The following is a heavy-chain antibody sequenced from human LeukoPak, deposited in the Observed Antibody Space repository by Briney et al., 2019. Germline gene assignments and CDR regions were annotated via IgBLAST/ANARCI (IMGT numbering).Heavy chain of an antibody. J-gene: IGHJ4*02. CDR1: GFTFSSYG. CDR3: ARDYGSGKDH. Sequence: SGGSLRLSCAASGFTFSSYGMHWVRRAPGKGLEWVAVIWYDGSNKYYADSVKGRFTISRDNSKNTLYLQMNSLRAEDTAVYYCARDYGSGKDHWGQGTLVTVSS. V-gene: IGHV3-33*01. CDR2: IWYDGSNK. D-gene: IGHD3-10*01.